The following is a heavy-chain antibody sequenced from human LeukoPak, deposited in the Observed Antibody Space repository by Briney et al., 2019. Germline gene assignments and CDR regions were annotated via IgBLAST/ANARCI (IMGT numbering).Heavy chain of an antibody. D-gene: IGHD3-9*01. CDR1: GFTVSSNY. CDR3: ASQYYDILTGLDY. CDR2: IYSGGST. V-gene: IGHV3-66*04. Sequence: GGSLRLSCAASGFTVSSNYMSWVRQAPGKGLEWVSVIYSGGSTYYADSVKGRFTISRDNSKNTLYLQMNSPRAEDTAVYYCASQYYDILTGLDYWGQGTLVTVSS. J-gene: IGHJ4*02.